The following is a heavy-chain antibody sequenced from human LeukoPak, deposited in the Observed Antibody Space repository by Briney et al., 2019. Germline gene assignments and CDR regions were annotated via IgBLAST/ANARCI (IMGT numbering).Heavy chain of an antibody. D-gene: IGHD6-13*01. Sequence: PGGSLRLSCAASGFTFSSYGMHWVRQAPGKGLEWVAFIRYDGSNKYYADSVKGRFTISRDNSKNTLYLQMNSLRAEDTAVYYCASIAAAGPVIFDYWGQGTLVTVSS. CDR1: GFTFSSYG. CDR2: IRYDGSNK. V-gene: IGHV3-30*02. J-gene: IGHJ4*02. CDR3: ASIAAAGPVIFDY.